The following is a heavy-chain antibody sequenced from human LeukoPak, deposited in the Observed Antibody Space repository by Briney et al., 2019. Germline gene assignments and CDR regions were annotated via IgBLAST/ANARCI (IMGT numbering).Heavy chain of an antibody. CDR3: AKDWYYYGSGSYVFDP. V-gene: IGHV3-30*02. D-gene: IGHD3-10*01. CDR2: IRYDGSNK. J-gene: IGHJ5*02. Sequence: GGSLRLSCAASGFTFSSYGMHWVRHAPGKGLEWVAFIRYDGSNKYYADSVKGRFTISRDNSKNTLYLQMNSLRAEDTAVYYCAKDWYYYGSGSYVFDPWGQGTLVTVSS. CDR1: GFTFSSYG.